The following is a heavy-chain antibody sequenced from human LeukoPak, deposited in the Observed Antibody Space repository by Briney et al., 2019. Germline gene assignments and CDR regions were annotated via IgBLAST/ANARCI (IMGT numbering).Heavy chain of an antibody. D-gene: IGHD2-8*01. V-gene: IGHV3-30*02. CDR2: IRYVGDDY. Sequence: GGSLRLSCVASGFSFNTYGMHWVRQAPGKGLEWVAFIRYVGDDYYYADSVKGRFTISRDNHLNPVYLQMNSLRPADTAVYHCVKPGGMCRVNWCYHFEYWAQGTLVTVSS. J-gene: IGHJ4*02. CDR1: GFSFNTYG. CDR3: VKPGGMCRVNWCYHFEY.